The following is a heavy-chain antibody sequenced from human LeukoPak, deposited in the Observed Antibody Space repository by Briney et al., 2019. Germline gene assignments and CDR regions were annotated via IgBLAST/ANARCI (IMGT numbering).Heavy chain of an antibody. V-gene: IGHV4-59*01. Sequence: SETLSLTCTVCGGSISSYYWSWIRQPPGKGLEWIGYIYYSGSTNYNPSLTSRVTISVDTSKNQLSLKLSSVNAADTAVYYCARGDVVVVPAAILTYYYYMDVWGKGTTVTVSS. D-gene: IGHD2-2*02. J-gene: IGHJ6*03. CDR3: ARGDVVVVPAAILTYYYYMDV. CDR1: GGSISSYY. CDR2: IYYSGST.